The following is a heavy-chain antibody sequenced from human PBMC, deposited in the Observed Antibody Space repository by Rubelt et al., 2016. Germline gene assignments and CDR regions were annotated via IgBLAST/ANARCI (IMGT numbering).Heavy chain of an antibody. Sequence: EVQLVQSGAEVKKPGESLKISCKGSGYSFTSYWIGWVRQMPGKGLEWMGLIYPGDSDTRYSPSFQGQVTMSAAKSISTGYLQGSSLKAADTAMYYCARVTTVTNDNWFDPWGQGTLVTVSS. CDR1: GYSFTSYW. CDR2: IYPGDSDT. CDR3: ARVTTVTNDNWFDP. V-gene: IGHV5-51*01. D-gene: IGHD4-17*01. J-gene: IGHJ5*02.